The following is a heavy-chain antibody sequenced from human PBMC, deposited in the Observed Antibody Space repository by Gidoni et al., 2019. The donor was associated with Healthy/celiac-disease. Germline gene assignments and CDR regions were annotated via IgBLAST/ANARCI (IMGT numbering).Heavy chain of an antibody. Sequence: QLQLQESGPGLLKPSETLSLTCTVSGGSIRSSSYYWGWIRQPPGKGLEWIGSIYYSGSTYYNPSLKSRVTISVDTSKNQFSLKLSSVTAADTAVYYCARSDCSSTSCYVGYYYYGMDVWGQGTTVTVSS. V-gene: IGHV4-39*01. J-gene: IGHJ6*02. D-gene: IGHD2-2*01. CDR3: ARSDCSSTSCYVGYYYYGMDV. CDR2: IYYSGST. CDR1: GGSIRSSSYY.